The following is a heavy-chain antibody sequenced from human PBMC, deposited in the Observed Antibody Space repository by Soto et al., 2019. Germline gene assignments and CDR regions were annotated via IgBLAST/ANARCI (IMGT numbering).Heavy chain of an antibody. D-gene: IGHD1-26*01. J-gene: IGHJ6*02. V-gene: IGHV4-31*03. CDR2: SYCSGST. CDR1: GGSISIGGYY. Sequence: TLSLTCTVSGGSISIGGYYVSWIRQTPGKGLEGIGYSYCSGSTYYNPSLKSRVIISVDTSKNQFSLKLSSVTAADPSVYYFARGAGSDINYWYRTHDGFDVWGQGTTVTVSS. CDR3: ARGAGSDINYWYRTHDGFDV.